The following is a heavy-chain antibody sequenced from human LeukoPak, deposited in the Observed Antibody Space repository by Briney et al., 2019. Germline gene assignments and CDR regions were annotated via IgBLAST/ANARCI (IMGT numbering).Heavy chain of an antibody. Sequence: GGSLRLSCAASGFTFSSYAMSWVRQVPAKGLEWVSSISGSGISTYYTDSVKGRFTISRDNSENTLSLQLNSLRADDTAVYYCARGRAAGDTYFEFWGQGILVTVSS. CDR1: GFTFSSYA. J-gene: IGHJ4*02. CDR3: ARGRAAGDTYFEF. D-gene: IGHD3-16*01. CDR2: ISGSGIST. V-gene: IGHV3-23*01.